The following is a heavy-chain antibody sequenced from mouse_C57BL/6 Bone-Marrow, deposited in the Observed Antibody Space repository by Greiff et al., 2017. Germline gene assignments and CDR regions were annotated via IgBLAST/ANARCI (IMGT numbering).Heavy chain of an antibody. J-gene: IGHJ4*01. CDR3: ARGGNLGAMGY. D-gene: IGHD2-1*01. V-gene: IGHV5-17*01. CDR2: ISSGSSTI. Sequence: EVKLVESGGGLVKPGGSLKLSCAASGFTFSDYGMHWVRQAPEKGLEWVAYISSGSSTIYYADTVKGRFTISRDNAKNTLFLQMTSLRSEDTAMYYCARGGNLGAMGYWGQGTSGTVSS. CDR1: GFTFSDYG.